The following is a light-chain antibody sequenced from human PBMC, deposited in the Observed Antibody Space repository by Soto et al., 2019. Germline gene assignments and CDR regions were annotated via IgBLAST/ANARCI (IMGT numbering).Light chain of an antibody. Sequence: QSALTQPASVSGSPGQSITFSCTGTSSDVGGYNYVSWYQQYPGKAPRLIIFEVSNRPSGISDRFSGSKSGNTASLTISGLQAEDEADYYCSSYTSSTHYVFGTGTKVTVL. CDR2: EVS. CDR3: SSYTSSTHYV. CDR1: SSDVGGYNY. V-gene: IGLV2-14*01. J-gene: IGLJ1*01.